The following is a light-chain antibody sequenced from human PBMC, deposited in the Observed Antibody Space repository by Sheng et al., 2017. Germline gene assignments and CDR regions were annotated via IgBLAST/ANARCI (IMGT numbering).Light chain of an antibody. J-gene: IGKJ3*01. CDR3: QQYYSSPS. V-gene: IGKV1-NL1*01. CDR2: AAS. Sequence: DIQMTQSPSSLSASVGDRVTITCRASQGISNSLAWYQQKPGKAPKLLLCAASRLESGVPSRFGGGGSGADYTLTISNLQPEDFATYHCQQYYSSPSFGPGTKVDIK. CDR1: QGISNS.